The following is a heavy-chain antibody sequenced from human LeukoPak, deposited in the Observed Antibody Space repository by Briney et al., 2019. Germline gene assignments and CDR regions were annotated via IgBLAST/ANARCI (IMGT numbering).Heavy chain of an antibody. D-gene: IGHD3-22*01. Sequence: SETLSLTCSVSGGFNTHYYWTWIRQPPGKGLELIGYIYHSGSTNYNPSLNSRVTISVDTSKNHFSLKLSSVTAADTAVYYCARGQWLPVFDFWGQGILVTVSS. CDR3: ARGQWLPVFDF. V-gene: IGHV4-59*01. CDR1: GGFNTHYY. CDR2: IYHSGST. J-gene: IGHJ4*02.